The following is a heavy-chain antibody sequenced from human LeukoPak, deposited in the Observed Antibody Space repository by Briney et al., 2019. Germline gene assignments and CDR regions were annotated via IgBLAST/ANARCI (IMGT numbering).Heavy chain of an antibody. Sequence: SETLSLTCTVSGGSISSSSYYWGWIRQPPGKGLEWIGSIYYSGSTYYNPSLKSRVTISVDTSKNQFSLKLSSVTAADTAVYYCARELGSSGWFSYNWFDPWGQGTLVTVSS. CDR3: ARELGSSGWFSYNWFDP. V-gene: IGHV4-39*07. J-gene: IGHJ5*02. CDR1: GGSISSSSYY. CDR2: IYYSGST. D-gene: IGHD6-19*01.